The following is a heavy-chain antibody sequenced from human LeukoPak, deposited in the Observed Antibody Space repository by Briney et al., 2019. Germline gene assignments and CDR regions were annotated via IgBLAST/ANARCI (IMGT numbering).Heavy chain of an antibody. Sequence: GGSLRLSCAASGFTFSSYSMNWVRQAPGKGLEWVSSVSSSSSYIYYADSVKGRFTISRDNAKNSLYLQMNSLRAEDTAVYYCARDRGYCSGGSCFLAADYYYYGMDVWGQGTTVTVSS. CDR2: VSSSSSYI. D-gene: IGHD2-15*01. J-gene: IGHJ6*02. V-gene: IGHV3-21*01. CDR1: GFTFSSYS. CDR3: ARDRGYCSGGSCFLAADYYYYGMDV.